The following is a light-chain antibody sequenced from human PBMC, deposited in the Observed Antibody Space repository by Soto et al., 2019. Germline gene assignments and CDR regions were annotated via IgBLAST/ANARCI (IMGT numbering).Light chain of an antibody. CDR1: QNINNK. J-gene: IGKJ1*01. CDR2: GAS. CDR3: QQYDNWTRNQWT. V-gene: IGKV3-15*01. Sequence: EIVMTQSPATLSVSPGDRATIICRASQNINNKLAWYQQKPGKAPKLLIYGASASDSGIPARFSGSGSGTEFTLTISSLQSVDLAVFYCQQYDNWTRNQWTFGQGTKVDIK.